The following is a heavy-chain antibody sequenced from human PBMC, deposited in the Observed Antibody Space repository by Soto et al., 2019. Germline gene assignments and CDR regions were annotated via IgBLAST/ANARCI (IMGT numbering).Heavy chain of an antibody. CDR3: EGGRKEPTAIGVAFAI. V-gene: IGHV3-11*06. Sequence: QVQLVESGGGLVKPGGSLRLSCAASGFTFSDYYMSWIRQAPGKGLEWVSYISSSSTYTNYADSVKGRFTISRDNAKNSLYLQMIGLRAEDTAVYFCEGGRKEPTAIGVAFAIWGQGTMVTVSS. CDR2: ISSSSTYT. J-gene: IGHJ3*02. D-gene: IGHD2-2*01. CDR1: GFTFSDYY.